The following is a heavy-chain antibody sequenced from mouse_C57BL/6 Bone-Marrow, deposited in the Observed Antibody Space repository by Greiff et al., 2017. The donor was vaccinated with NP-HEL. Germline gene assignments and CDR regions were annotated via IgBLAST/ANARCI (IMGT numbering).Heavy chain of an antibody. V-gene: IGHV1-5*01. J-gene: IGHJ4*01. D-gene: IGHD2-4*01. CDR3: TRRGDYDGTEGGYAMDY. CDR2: IYPGNSDT. CDR1: GYTFTSYW. Sequence: VQLQQSGTVLARPGASVKMSCKTSGYTFTSYWMHWVKQRPGQGLEWIGAIYPGNSDTSYNQKFKGKAKLTAVTSASTAYMELSSLTNEDAAVYYCTRRGDYDGTEGGYAMDYWGQGTSVTVSS.